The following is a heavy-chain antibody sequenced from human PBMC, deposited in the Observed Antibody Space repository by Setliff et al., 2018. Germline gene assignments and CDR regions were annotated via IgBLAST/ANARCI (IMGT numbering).Heavy chain of an antibody. J-gene: IGHJ6*02. V-gene: IGHV4-61*02. CDR3: ARLSWDGLRYYGLDV. CDR1: GASINSGTYY. D-gene: IGHD3-10*01. CDR2: IYTSGST. Sequence: PSETLSLTCAVSGASINSGTYYWSWIRQPAGKGLEWVGRIYTSGSTNYNPSLMSRVTISVDTSRNQFSLKLRSVTAADTAVYYCARLSWDGLRYYGLDVWGQGATVTVSS.